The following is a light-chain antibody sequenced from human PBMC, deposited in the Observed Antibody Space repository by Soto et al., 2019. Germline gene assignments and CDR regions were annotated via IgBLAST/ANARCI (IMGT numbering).Light chain of an antibody. V-gene: IGLV1-40*01. CDR1: SSNIGAGYD. J-gene: IGLJ1*01. Sequence: QSVLTQPPSVSGAPGQRVTISCTVSSSNIGAGYDVHWYQQLPGTAPKLLIYGNSNRPSGVPDRFSGSKSGTSASLAITGLQAEDEADYYCQSFDSSLGAYVFGTGTKVTVL. CDR2: GNS. CDR3: QSFDSSLGAYV.